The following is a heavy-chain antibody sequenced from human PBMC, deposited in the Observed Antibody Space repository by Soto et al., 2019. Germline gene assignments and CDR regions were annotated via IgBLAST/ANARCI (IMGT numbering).Heavy chain of an antibody. V-gene: IGHV1-69*02. Sequence: GASVKVSCKASGGTFGSYTISWVRQAPGQGLEWMGRIIPILGIASYAQKFQGRVTITADKSTSTAYMELSSLRSEDTAVYYCARYEVPAAPGPSGSYYSPSFDYWGQGTLVTVSS. J-gene: IGHJ4*02. CDR1: GGTFGSYT. CDR2: IIPILGIA. CDR3: ARYEVPAAPGPSGSYYSPSFDY. D-gene: IGHD3-10*01.